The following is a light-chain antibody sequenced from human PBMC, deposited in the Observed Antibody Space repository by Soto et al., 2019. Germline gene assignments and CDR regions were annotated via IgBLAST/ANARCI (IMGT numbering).Light chain of an antibody. CDR3: NSYTSSSTLVI. CDR1: SSDVGGYDS. Sequence: QSALTQPASVSGSPGQSITFSCTGTSSDVGGYDSVSWYQQQPGKAPKLILYDVSDRPSGVSDRFSGSKSGNTASLTISGLQAEDEADYYCNSYTSSSTLVIFGGGTKLTVL. V-gene: IGLV2-14*01. J-gene: IGLJ2*01. CDR2: DVS.